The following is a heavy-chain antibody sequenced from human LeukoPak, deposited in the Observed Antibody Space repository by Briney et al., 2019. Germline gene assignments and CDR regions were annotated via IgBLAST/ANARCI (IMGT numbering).Heavy chain of an antibody. D-gene: IGHD6-19*01. V-gene: IGHV3-23*01. Sequence: GGSLRLSCAASGFTFSSYAMSWVRQAPGKGLEWVSAISGSGGSTYYADSVKGRFTISRDNSKNTLYLQMNSLRAEDTAVYYCAKVGSRGWYHSLAKYNWFDPWGQGTLVTVSS. CDR3: AKVGSRGWYHSLAKYNWFDP. CDR2: ISGSGGST. J-gene: IGHJ5*02. CDR1: GFTFSSYA.